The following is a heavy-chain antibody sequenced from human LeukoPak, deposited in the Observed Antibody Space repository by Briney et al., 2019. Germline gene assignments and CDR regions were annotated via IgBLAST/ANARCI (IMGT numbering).Heavy chain of an antibody. CDR3: ARGSRSSGGSCYMDV. D-gene: IGHD2-15*01. V-gene: IGHV4-39*01. CDR1: GVSIRSSNSY. Sequence: SETLSLTCTVSGVSIRSSNSYWGWIRQPPGKGLEWIGSIYYSGNTYYNAYLKSQVSISIDTSKNQFSLRLTSVTAADTAVYYCARGSRSSGGSCYMDVWGKGTTVTVSS. J-gene: IGHJ6*03. CDR2: IYYSGNT.